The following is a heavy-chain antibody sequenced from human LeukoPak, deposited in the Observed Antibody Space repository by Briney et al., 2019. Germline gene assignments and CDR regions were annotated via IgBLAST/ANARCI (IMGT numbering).Heavy chain of an antibody. CDR1: GGTFSSYA. Sequence: SVKVSCKASGGTFSSYAISWVRQAPGQGFEWMGGIIPIFGTANYAQKFQGRVTITADESTSTAYMELSSLRSEDTAVYYCARDRGYSGYDWGTFDYWGQGTLVTVSS. V-gene: IGHV1-69*01. CDR2: IIPIFGTA. J-gene: IGHJ4*02. D-gene: IGHD5-12*01. CDR3: ARDRGYSGYDWGTFDY.